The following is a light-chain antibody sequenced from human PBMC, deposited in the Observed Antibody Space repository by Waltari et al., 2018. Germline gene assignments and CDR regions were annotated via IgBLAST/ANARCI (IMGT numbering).Light chain of an antibody. J-gene: IGLJ2*01. Sequence: QALLTQPASLSASPGASASLTCTLRSGINVGTYRIYWYQQKPGSPPQYLLRYTSDSDKQQGSGVPSRSSGSKDASANAVILLISGRQSVDDADYYCMIWHSSAVVFGGGTKLTVL. CDR2: YTSDSDK. CDR3: MIWHSSAVV. V-gene: IGLV5-45*01. CDR1: SGINVGTYR.